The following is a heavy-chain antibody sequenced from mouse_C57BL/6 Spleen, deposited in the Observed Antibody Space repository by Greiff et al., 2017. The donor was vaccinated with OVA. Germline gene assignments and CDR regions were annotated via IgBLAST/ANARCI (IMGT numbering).Heavy chain of an antibody. CDR2: IYPGSSST. V-gene: IGHV1-55*01. J-gene: IGHJ2*01. CDR1: GYTFTSYW. CDR3: ARDRGYYFDY. Sequence: QVQLQQPGAELVKPGASVKLSCKASGYTFTSYWITWVKQRPGQGLEWIGDIYPGSSSTNYNEKFKSKATLTVDTSSSTAYMQLSSLTSEDSAVYYCARDRGYYFDYWGQGTTLTVSS. D-gene: IGHD3-3*01.